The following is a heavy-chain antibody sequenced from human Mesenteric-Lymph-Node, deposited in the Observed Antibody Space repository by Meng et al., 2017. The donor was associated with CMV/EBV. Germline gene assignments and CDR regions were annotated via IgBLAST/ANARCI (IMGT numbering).Heavy chain of an antibody. D-gene: IGHD3-22*01. V-gene: IGHV1-2*02. CDR2: ISTTGGT. CDR3: ARGYYDSSGYPNDY. Sequence: ASVTVSCQASGYSLIGYYMHWVRQAPGQGPEGMGWISTTGGTKYAQKFQGRVTLTRDTSIDTAYMELTRLRSDDTAVYYCARGYYDSSGYPNDYWGQGTLVTVSS. CDR1: GYSLIGYY. J-gene: IGHJ4*02.